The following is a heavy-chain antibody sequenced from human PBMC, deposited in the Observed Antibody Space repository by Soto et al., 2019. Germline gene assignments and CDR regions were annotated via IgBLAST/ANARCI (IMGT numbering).Heavy chain of an antibody. CDR2: IIPIFGTA. J-gene: IGHJ4*02. Sequence: SVKVSCKASGGTFSSYAISWVRQAPGQGLEWMGGIIPIFGTANYAQKFQGRVTITADESTSTAYMELSSLRSEDTAVYYCASPLWFGELLSPLYYWGQGTLVTVS. CDR1: GGTFSSYA. CDR3: ASPLWFGELLSPLYY. V-gene: IGHV1-69*13. D-gene: IGHD3-10*01.